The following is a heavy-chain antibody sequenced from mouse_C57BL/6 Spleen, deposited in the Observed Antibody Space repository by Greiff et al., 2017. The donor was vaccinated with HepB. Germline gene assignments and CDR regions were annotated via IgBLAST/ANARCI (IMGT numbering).Heavy chain of an antibody. D-gene: IGHD1-1*01. Sequence: VKLQESGAELMKPGASVKLSCKATGYTFTGYWIEWVKQRPGHGLEWIGEILPGSGSTNYNEKFKGKATFTADTSSNTAYMQLSSLTTEDSAIYYCARWSNYYGSSLYAMDYWGQGTSVTVSS. CDR3: ARWSNYYGSSLYAMDY. V-gene: IGHV1-9*01. CDR2: ILPGSGST. CDR1: GYTFTGYW. J-gene: IGHJ4*01.